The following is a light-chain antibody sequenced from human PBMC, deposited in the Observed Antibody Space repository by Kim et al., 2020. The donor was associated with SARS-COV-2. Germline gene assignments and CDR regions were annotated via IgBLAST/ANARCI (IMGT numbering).Light chain of an antibody. Sequence: DILMTQSPSSVSASVGDRVTITCRASQSINRWLGWYQQKPGKAPNFLIYAASSLQSGVPSRFSGSGFGTDFTLTISNLQAEDFATYYCQQVDTFPPTFGGGTKLEI. CDR2: AAS. CDR1: QSINRW. J-gene: IGKJ4*01. V-gene: IGKV1D-12*01. CDR3: QQVDTFPPT.